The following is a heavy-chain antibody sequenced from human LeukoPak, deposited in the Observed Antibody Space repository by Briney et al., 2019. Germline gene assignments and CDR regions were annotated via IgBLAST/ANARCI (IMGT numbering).Heavy chain of an antibody. J-gene: IGHJ4*02. D-gene: IGHD5-12*01. CDR2: ISSSGSTI. CDR1: GFTVSSNY. Sequence: PGGSLRLSCAASGFTVSSNYMSWIRQAPGKGLEWVSYISSSGSTIYYADSVKGRFTIPRDNAKNSLYLQMNSLRAEDTAVYYCARDPYSGYDLGYYFDYWGQGTLVTVSS. V-gene: IGHV3-11*01. CDR3: ARDPYSGYDLGYYFDY.